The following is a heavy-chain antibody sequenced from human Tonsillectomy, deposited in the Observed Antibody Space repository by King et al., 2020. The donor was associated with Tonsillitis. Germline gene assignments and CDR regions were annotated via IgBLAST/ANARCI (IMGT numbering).Heavy chain of an antibody. CDR2: ISYDGSNN. CDR1: GFIFSSYA. J-gene: IGHJ6*02. CDR3: ARDQAMLSQPWSCFGMAD. Sequence: VQLVESGGGVVQPGRSLRLSCEASGFIFSSYAMHWVRQTPGKGLEWVAVISYDGSNNYYADSVKGRFIISRDNSKNTVFLQMNSLRADDTALYYCARDQAMLSQPWSCFGMADWGQGTTVTVSS. V-gene: IGHV3-30*04. D-gene: IGHD3-10*01.